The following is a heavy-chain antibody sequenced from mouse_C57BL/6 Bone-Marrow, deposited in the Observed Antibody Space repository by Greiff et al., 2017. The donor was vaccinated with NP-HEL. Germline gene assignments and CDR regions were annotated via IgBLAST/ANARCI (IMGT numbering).Heavy chain of an antibody. CDR3: ARSWGSSYYFDY. V-gene: IGHV1-54*01. J-gene: IGHJ2*01. Sequence: QVHVKQSGAELVRPGTSVKVSCKASGYAFTNYLIEWVKQRPGQGLEWIGVINPGSGGTNYNEKFKGKATLTADKSSSTAYMQLSSLTSEDSAVYFCARSWGSSYYFDYWGQGTTLTVSS. D-gene: IGHD1-1*01. CDR2: INPGSGGT. CDR1: GYAFTNYL.